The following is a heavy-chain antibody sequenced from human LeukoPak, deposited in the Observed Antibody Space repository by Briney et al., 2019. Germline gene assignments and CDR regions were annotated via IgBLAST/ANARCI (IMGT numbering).Heavy chain of an antibody. CDR2: MNPNSGNT. V-gene: IGHV1-8*03. Sequence: ASVKVSCKASGYTFTSYDINWVRQATGQGLEWMGWMNPNSGNTGYAQKFQGRVTITRNTSISTAYMELSSLRSEDTAVYYCARGYSRNLGAGSYYFDYWGQGNLVTVSS. D-gene: IGHD6-13*01. J-gene: IGHJ4*02. CDR1: GYTFTSYD. CDR3: ARGYSRNLGAGSYYFDY.